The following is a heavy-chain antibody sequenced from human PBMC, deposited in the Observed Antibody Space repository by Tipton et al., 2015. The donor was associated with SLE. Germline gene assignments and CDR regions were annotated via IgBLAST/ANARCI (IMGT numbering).Heavy chain of an antibody. Sequence: SLRLSCAASGFTFSSYGMHWVRQAPGKGLEWVAVIWYDGSNQYYADSVKGRFTISRDNSKNTLYLQMNSLRAEDTAVYYCAKDHQAVTTPDAFDIWGQGTMVTVSS. CDR3: AKDHQAVTTPDAFDI. V-gene: IGHV3-33*06. J-gene: IGHJ3*02. CDR1: GFTFSSYG. D-gene: IGHD4-17*01. CDR2: IWYDGSNQ.